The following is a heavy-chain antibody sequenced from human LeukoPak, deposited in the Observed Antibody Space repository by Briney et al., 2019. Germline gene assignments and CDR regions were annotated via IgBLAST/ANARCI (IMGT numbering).Heavy chain of an antibody. Sequence: SETLSLTCTVSGGSISSSSYYWGWIRQPPGKGLEWIGSIYYSGSTYYNPSLKSRVTISVDTSKNQFSLRLDSVAAADTAVYFCERAGGSFLHFDSWGQGSLVTVSS. CDR1: GGSISSSSYY. D-gene: IGHD1-26*01. V-gene: IGHV4-39*07. CDR2: IYYSGST. J-gene: IGHJ4*02. CDR3: ERAGGSFLHFDS.